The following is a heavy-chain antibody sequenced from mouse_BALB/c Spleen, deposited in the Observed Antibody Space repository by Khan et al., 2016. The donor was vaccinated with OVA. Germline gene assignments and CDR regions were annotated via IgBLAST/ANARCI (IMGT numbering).Heavy chain of an antibody. CDR2: ISHGSGSP. CDR1: GYTFTSYW. J-gene: IGHJ4*01. V-gene: IGHV1S41*01. Sequence: DLVKPGASVTLSCKASGYTFTSYWINWIKQRPGQGLEWIGHISHGSGSPYYTNMFTVKSILTVDTSSTTAYIQLSSLSSDDSAVYFWARSSYYGSGLYAMDDWGQGTSVTVSS. D-gene: IGHD1-1*01. CDR3: ARSSYYGSGLYAMDD.